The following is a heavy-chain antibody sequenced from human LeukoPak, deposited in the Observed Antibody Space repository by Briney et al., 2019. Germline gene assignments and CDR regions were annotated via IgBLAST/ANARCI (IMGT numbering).Heavy chain of an antibody. Sequence: EWVSGISWNSGTKGYADSVKGRFTISRDNAKNSLYLQMNSLRGEDAALYYCAVLHYYAMDVWGQGTTVTVSS. J-gene: IGHJ6*02. CDR2: ISWNSGTK. V-gene: IGHV3-9*01. D-gene: IGHD2-8*01. CDR3: AVLHYYAMDV.